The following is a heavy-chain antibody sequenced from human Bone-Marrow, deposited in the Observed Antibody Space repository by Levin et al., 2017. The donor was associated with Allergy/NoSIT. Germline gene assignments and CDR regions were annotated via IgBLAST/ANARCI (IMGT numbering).Heavy chain of an antibody. V-gene: IGHV1-69*13. CDR1: GGTFRGYA. CDR2: IIPILGTP. J-gene: IGHJ6*02. Sequence: SVKVSCKASGGTFRGYAFTWVRQAPGQGLEWMGGIIPILGTPNYAQKNQGRVTILADESTSTAYMELTNLTSEDTAVYYCATTMVGANNGLDVWGQGTTVTVSS. CDR3: ATTMVGANNGLDV. D-gene: IGHD1-26*01.